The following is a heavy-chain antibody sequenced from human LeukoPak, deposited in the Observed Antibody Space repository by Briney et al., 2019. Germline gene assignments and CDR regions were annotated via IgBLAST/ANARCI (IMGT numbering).Heavy chain of an antibody. V-gene: IGHV4-39*01. D-gene: IGHD3-3*01. CDR3: ARQRGGYDSPNDY. Sequence: SETLSLTCTVSGGSISGSSYYWGWIRQPPGKGLEWIGSIYYSGSTYYNPSLKSRVTISVDTSKNQFSLQLSSVTAADTAVYYCARQRGGYDSPNDYWGQGTLVTVSS. CDR1: GGSISGSSYY. J-gene: IGHJ4*02. CDR2: IYYSGST.